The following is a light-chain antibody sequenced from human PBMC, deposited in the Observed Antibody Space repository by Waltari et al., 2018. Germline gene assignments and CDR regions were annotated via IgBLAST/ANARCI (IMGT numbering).Light chain of an antibody. V-gene: IGKV3-15*01. Sequence: EIVMTQSPATLSVSPGERATLSCRARQSISSHLAWYQQKPGQAPRLLINGASTRATGIPARFSGSGSGTEFTLTISSLQPEDFAVYYCQQYHNRPPNTFGQGTRLEI. CDR1: QSISSH. CDR2: GAS. CDR3: QQYHNRPPNT. J-gene: IGKJ5*01.